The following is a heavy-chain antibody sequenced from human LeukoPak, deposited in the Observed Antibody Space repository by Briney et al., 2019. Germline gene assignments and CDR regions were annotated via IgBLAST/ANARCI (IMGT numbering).Heavy chain of an antibody. CDR3: AGGPKPFYSSGWYVGYYFDY. Sequence: PSETLSLTCTVSGGSISSYYWSWIRQPPGKGLEWIGYIYYSGSTNYNPSLKSRVTISVDTSKNQFSLKLSSVTAADTAVYYCAGGPKPFYSSGWYVGYYFDYWGQGTLVTVSS. CDR1: GGSISSYY. D-gene: IGHD6-19*01. CDR2: IYYSGST. V-gene: IGHV4-59*12. J-gene: IGHJ4*02.